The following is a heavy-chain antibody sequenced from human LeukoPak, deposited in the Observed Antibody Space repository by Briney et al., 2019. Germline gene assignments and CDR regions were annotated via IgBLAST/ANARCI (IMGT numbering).Heavy chain of an antibody. J-gene: IGHJ4*02. CDR1: GGSISSYY. V-gene: IGHV4-59*08. CDR2: IYYSGST. Sequence: SETLSLTCTVSGGSISSYYWSWIRQSPGKGLEWIGYIYYSGSTNYNPSLKSRVTISVDTSKNQFSLKLSSVTAADTAVYYCARLTGYRGAVDYWGQGTLVTVSS. D-gene: IGHD3-9*01. CDR3: ARLTGYRGAVDY.